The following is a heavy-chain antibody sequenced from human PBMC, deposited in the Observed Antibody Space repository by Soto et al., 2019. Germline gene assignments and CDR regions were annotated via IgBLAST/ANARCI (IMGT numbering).Heavy chain of an antibody. D-gene: IGHD2-2*01. CDR2: IYHSGTT. Sequence: PSETLSLTCAVSSFSIRSGYYWGWVRPPPGKGLEWIGSIYHSGTTNYSPSLKSRVTISIDTAKNQFSLQLRAVTAADAAVYCRASCLSTACYPPWGLHFFHLWGQGSLVTVSS. CDR1: SFSIRSGYY. J-gene: IGHJ5*02. V-gene: IGHV4-38-2*01. CDR3: ASCLSTACYPPWGLHFFHL.